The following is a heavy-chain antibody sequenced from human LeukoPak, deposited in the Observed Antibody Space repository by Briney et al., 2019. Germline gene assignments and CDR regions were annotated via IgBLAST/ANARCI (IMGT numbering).Heavy chain of an antibody. Sequence: PGGSLRLSCAASGFTFSSYAMHWVRQAPGKGLEWVAVISYDGSNKYYADSVKGRFTISRDNSKNTLYLQMNSLRAEDTAVYYCARDQLRSGYYYDSSGPNFDYWGQGTLVTVSS. V-gene: IGHV3-30-3*01. CDR3: ARDQLRSGYYYDSSGPNFDY. D-gene: IGHD3-22*01. J-gene: IGHJ4*02. CDR2: ISYDGSNK. CDR1: GFTFSSYA.